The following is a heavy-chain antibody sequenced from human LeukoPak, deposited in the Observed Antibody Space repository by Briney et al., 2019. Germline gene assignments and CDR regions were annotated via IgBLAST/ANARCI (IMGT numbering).Heavy chain of an antibody. D-gene: IGHD6-13*01. CDR2: INAGNGNT. CDR1: GYTFTSYA. V-gene: IGHV1-3*01. J-gene: IGHJ5*02. CDR3: ARDPHSSSWYGPSWFDP. Sequence: ASVKVSCKASGYTFTSYAMHWVRQAPGQRLEWMGWINAGNGNTNYAQKLQGRVTMTTDTSTSTAYMELRSLRSDDTAVYYCARDPHSSSWYGPSWFDPWGQGTLVTVSS.